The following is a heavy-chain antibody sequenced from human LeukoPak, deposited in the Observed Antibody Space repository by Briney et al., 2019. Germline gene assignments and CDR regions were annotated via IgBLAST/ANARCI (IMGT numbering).Heavy chain of an antibody. Sequence: PGGSLRLSCAASGFTFSSYGMHWVRQAPGKGLEWVAVISYDGSNKYYADSVKGRFTISRDNPKNTLYLQMNSLRAEDTAVYYCAKDSMEWLLLSGSPYYYYGMDVWGQGTTVTVSS. V-gene: IGHV3-30*18. CDR1: GFTFSSYG. J-gene: IGHJ6*02. CDR3: AKDSMEWLLLSGSPYYYYGMDV. D-gene: IGHD3-3*01. CDR2: ISYDGSNK.